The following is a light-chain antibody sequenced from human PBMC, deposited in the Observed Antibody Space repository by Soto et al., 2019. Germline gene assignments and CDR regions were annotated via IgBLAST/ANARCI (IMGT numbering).Light chain of an antibody. Sequence: LSKYPNTLSLAPGERATLSCRTSQSVDSTYLAWYQQKPDQSPRXXIYGASSRATGVPDRFSGIGSGTEVTLILISLQPDDAETYDSQQYNSSPLPFAPGTKVDIK. CDR2: GAS. CDR1: QSVDSTY. V-gene: IGKV3-20*01. CDR3: QQYNSSPLP. J-gene: IGKJ3*01.